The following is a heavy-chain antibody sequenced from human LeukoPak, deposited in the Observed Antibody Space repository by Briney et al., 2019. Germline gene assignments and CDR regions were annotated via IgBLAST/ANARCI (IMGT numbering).Heavy chain of an antibody. CDR2: IYYSGST. D-gene: IGHD4-17*01. Sequence: SETLSLTCTVSGGSISSYYWSWIRQPPGKGLEWIGYIYYSGSTNYNPSLKSRVTISVDTSKNQFSLKLSSVTAADTAVYYCARLPYGDYPFDYWGQGTLVTVSS. J-gene: IGHJ4*02. V-gene: IGHV4-59*08. CDR3: ARLPYGDYPFDY. CDR1: GGSISSYY.